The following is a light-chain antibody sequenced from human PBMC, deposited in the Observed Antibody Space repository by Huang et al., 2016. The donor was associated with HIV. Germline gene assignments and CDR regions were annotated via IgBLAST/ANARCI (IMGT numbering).Light chain of an antibody. V-gene: IGKV3D-15*01. CDR2: GAS. CDR3: QHYNNWPPWT. J-gene: IGKJ1*01. CDR1: QGVSNN. Sequence: EIVMTQSPATLSVSPGERATLSCRTSQGVSNNIAWYQQKPGQTPRLLIHGASTRATGSAAKFSGRGSGTDFTLTITSLQAEDSAVYYCQHYNNWPPWTFGPGTQVEI.